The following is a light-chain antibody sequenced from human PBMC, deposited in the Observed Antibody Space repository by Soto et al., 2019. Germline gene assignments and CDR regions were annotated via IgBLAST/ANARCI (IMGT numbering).Light chain of an antibody. Sequence: QSVLTQPPSVSGAPGQRVTISCTGSSSNIGAGYDVHWYQQLPGTAPKLLIYHNNQRPSGVPDRFSGSKSGTSASLAISGLQSEDEADYYCAAWDDSLMGYVFGTGTKVTVL. CDR1: SSNIGAGYD. CDR3: AAWDDSLMGYV. V-gene: IGLV1-40*01. CDR2: HNN. J-gene: IGLJ1*01.